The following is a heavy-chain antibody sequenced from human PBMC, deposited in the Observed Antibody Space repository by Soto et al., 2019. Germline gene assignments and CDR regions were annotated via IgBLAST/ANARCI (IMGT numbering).Heavy chain of an antibody. J-gene: IGHJ4*02. V-gene: IGHV1-69*01. CDR2: MVPIIGTA. CDR1: RANFSSYA. Sequence: ASVEISCKAPRANFSSYAITWVRQAPGQGQEWVGGMVPIIGTANYAQKFQGRVTITADESTSTAYMELSSLRSEDTAVYYCASPRDEYCSGGSCYESARSRQYYFDYWGQGTLVTVSS. CDR3: ASPRDEYCSGGSCYESARSRQYYFDY. D-gene: IGHD2-15*01.